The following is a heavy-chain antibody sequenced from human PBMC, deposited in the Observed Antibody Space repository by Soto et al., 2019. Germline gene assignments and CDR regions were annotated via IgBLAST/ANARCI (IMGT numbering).Heavy chain of an antibody. CDR2: INSDGSST. J-gene: IGHJ6*02. Sequence: PGGSLRLSCAASGFTFSSYWMHWVRQAPGKGLVWVSRINSDGSSTSYADSVKGRFTISRDNAKNTLYLQMNSLRAEDTAVYYCARGPPHYDSSGYYRGGYYGMDVWGQGTTVTVSS. V-gene: IGHV3-74*01. CDR1: GFTFSSYW. D-gene: IGHD3-22*01. CDR3: ARGPPHYDSSGYYRGGYYGMDV.